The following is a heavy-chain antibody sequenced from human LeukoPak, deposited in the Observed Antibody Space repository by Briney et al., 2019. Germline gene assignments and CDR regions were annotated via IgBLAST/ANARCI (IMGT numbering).Heavy chain of an antibody. CDR1: GYTFTRYY. V-gene: IGHV1-46*01. J-gene: IGHJ4*02. Sequence: ASVKVSCKASGYTFTRYYMHWVRQAPGQGLAWMGIINPSDGVIDYAQKFQDRVTMTRDTSTSTVYMELSSLRSEDTAVYYCARRGSGSYVLDYWGQGTLVTVSS. D-gene: IGHD3-10*01. CDR2: INPSDGVI. CDR3: ARRGSGSYVLDY.